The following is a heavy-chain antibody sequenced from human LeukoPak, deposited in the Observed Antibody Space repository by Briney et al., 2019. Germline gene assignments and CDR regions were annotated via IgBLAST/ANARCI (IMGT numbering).Heavy chain of an antibody. Sequence: GASVKVSCKASGYTFTVYYMHWVRQAPGQGLEWMGWISAYNGNTNYAQKLQGRVTMTTDTSTSTAYMELRSLRSDDTAVYYCARDAGYGSGSYYGNWFDPWGQGTLVTVSS. CDR1: GYTFTVYY. J-gene: IGHJ5*02. D-gene: IGHD3-10*01. CDR3: ARDAGYGSGSYYGNWFDP. V-gene: IGHV1-18*04. CDR2: ISAYNGNT.